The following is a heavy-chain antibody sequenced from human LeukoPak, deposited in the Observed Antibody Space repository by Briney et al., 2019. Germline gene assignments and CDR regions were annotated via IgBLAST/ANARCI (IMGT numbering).Heavy chain of an antibody. J-gene: IGHJ3*02. D-gene: IGHD3-10*01. CDR3: AAGGYFGSGAFHI. CDR1: GGSINSYY. V-gene: IGHV4-59*01. CDR2: VFYSEAT. Sequence: PSETLSLTCTVSGGSINSYYWTWIRQPPGKGLEWIGDVFYSEATSYNPSLKSRVTISEDTSKNQFYLRLSSMTTADTAIYYCAAGGYFGSGAFHIWGLGTMVTVSS.